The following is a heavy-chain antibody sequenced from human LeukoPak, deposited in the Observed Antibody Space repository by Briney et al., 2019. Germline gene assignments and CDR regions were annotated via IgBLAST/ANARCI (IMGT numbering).Heavy chain of an antibody. CDR3: ARGRPHGNDY. J-gene: IGHJ4*02. CDR1: GFTFSSYW. CDR2: IASDGSST. Sequence: GGSLRLSCAASGFTFSSYWMHWVRQAPGKGLVWVSRIASDGSSTTYADSVKGRFSISRDNAKNTLYLQMNSLRVEDTAVYYCARGRPHGNDYWGQGTLVTVSS. D-gene: IGHD4-23*01. V-gene: IGHV3-74*01.